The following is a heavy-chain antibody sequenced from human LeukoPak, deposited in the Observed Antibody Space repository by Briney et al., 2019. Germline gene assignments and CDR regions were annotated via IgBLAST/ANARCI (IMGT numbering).Heavy chain of an antibody. CDR2: ISSSGSTI. CDR3: AGDKVVAATLTPYYYYGMDV. Sequence: PGGSLRLSCAASGFTFSSYEMNWVRQAPGKGLEWVSYISSSGSTIYYADSVKGRFTISRDNAKNSLYLQMNSLRAEDTAVYYCAGDKVVAATLTPYYYYGMDVWGQGTTVTVSS. CDR1: GFTFSSYE. D-gene: IGHD2-15*01. V-gene: IGHV3-48*03. J-gene: IGHJ6*02.